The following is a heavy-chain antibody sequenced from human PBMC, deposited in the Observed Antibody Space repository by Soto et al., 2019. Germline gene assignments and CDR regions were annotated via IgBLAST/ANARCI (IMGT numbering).Heavy chain of an antibody. CDR2: IYYSGST. CDR1: GGSISSYY. CDR3: ARSELYGDYSQLFDY. V-gene: IGHV4-59*08. Sequence: QVQLQESGPGLVKPSETLSLTCTVSGGSISSYYWSWIRQPPGKGLEWIGYIYYSGSTNYNPSLKSRVTISVDTSKNQFSLKLSSVTAADTAVYYCARSELYGDYSQLFDYWGQGTLVTVSS. D-gene: IGHD4-17*01. J-gene: IGHJ4*02.